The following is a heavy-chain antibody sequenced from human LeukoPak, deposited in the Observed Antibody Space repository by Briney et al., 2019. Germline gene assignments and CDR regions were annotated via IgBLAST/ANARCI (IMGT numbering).Heavy chain of an antibody. Sequence: LAGGSLRLSCAASGFTFDDYGMSWVRQAAGKGLEWASGINWNGGSTGYADSVKGRFTISRDNAKNSLYLQMNSLGAEDTALYYCARDRGGYCSGGTCSFRYWGQGTLVTVSS. D-gene: IGHD2-15*01. CDR1: GFTFDDYG. CDR2: INWNGGST. V-gene: IGHV3-20*04. CDR3: ARDRGGYCSGGTCSFRY. J-gene: IGHJ4*02.